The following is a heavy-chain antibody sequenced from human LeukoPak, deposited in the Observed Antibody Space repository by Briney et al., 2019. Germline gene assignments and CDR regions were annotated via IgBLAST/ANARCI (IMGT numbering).Heavy chain of an antibody. V-gene: IGHV1-2*02. D-gene: IGHD2-2*01. Sequence: ASVKVSCKASGYTFTGYYMHWVRQAPGQGLEWMGWINPNSGGTNYAQKFQGRVTMTRDTSISTAYMELSRLRSDDTAVYYCARAGSDIVAPAGFGYYMDVWGKGTTVTVSS. J-gene: IGHJ6*03. CDR2: INPNSGGT. CDR1: GYTFTGYY. CDR3: ARAGSDIVAPAGFGYYMDV.